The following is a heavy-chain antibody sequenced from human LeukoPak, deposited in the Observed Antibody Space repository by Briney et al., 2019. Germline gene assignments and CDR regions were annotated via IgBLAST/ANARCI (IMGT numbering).Heavy chain of an antibody. CDR1: GGSISSYY. Sequence: SETLSLTCTVSGGSISSYYWSWIRQPAGKGLEWIGRIYTSGSTNYNPSLKSRVTMSVDTSKNQFSLKLSSVTAADTAVYYCARQDIVVVVAADDAFDIWGQGTMVTVSS. CDR3: ARQDIVVVVAADDAFDI. V-gene: IGHV4-4*07. J-gene: IGHJ3*02. CDR2: IYTSGST. D-gene: IGHD2-15*01.